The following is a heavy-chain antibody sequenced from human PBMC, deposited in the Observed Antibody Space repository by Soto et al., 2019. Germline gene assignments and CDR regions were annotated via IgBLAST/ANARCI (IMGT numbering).Heavy chain of an antibody. J-gene: IGHJ4*02. CDR2: ITVYNGNA. D-gene: IGHD5-12*01. V-gene: IGHV1-18*01. Sequence: ASMKVPCKASVYTFTRYGVVCVRQAPGQGPEYMGWITVYNGNANYGQKFQDRVTMTVDTSTTTAYMELRNLIPADTAVYYCARWLQLRPLDDWGQGTL. CDR1: VYTFTRYG. CDR3: ARWLQLRPLDD.